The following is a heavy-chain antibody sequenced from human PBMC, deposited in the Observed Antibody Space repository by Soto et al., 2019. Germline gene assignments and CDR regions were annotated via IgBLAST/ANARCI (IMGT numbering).Heavy chain of an antibody. CDR2: ISGSGGST. D-gene: IGHD3-3*01. Sequence: GGSLRLSCAASGFTFSSYAMSWVRQAPGKGLEWVSAISGSGGSTYHADSVKGRFTISRDNSKNTLYLQMNSLRAEDTAVYYCAKEGPDFWSGISEYLPLYFDYWGHGTLVTVSS. CDR1: GFTFSSYA. J-gene: IGHJ4*01. V-gene: IGHV3-23*01. CDR3: AKEGPDFWSGISEYLPLYFDY.